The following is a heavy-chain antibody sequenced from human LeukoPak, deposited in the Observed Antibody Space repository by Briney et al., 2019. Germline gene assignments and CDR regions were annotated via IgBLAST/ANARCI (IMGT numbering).Heavy chain of an antibody. V-gene: IGHV3-7*04. CDR2: IKQDVSEK. CDR3: ATDYDILTGPSIGY. J-gene: IGHJ4*02. D-gene: IGHD3-9*01. Sequence: GGSLRLSCAASGFTFSSYWMSWVRQAPGKGREWVANIKQDVSEKYYVDSVKGRFTISRDNAKNSLYLQMNSLRAEDTAVYYCATDYDILTGPSIGYWGQGTLVTVSS. CDR1: GFTFSSYW.